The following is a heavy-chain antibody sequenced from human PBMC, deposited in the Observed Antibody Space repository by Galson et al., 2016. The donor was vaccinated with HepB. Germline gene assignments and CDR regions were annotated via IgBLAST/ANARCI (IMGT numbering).Heavy chain of an antibody. V-gene: IGHV3-48*02. CDR1: GFTFSLYS. CDR3: ARGERGSYNSGYFDY. J-gene: IGHJ4*02. D-gene: IGHD1-26*01. Sequence: SLRLSCAASGFTFSLYSMNWVRQAPGKGLEWVSYISSYSSTTHYADSVKGRFTISRDNAKNSLCLQMNSLRDEDTAVYYCARGERGSYNSGYFDYWGQGTLVTVSS. CDR2: ISSYSSTT.